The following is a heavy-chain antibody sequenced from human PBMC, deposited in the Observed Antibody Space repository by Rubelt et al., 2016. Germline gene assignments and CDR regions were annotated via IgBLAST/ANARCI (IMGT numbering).Heavy chain of an antibody. V-gene: IGHV4-34*01. CDR3: ARGTAVAGIDY. D-gene: IGHD6-19*01. CDR1: GGSFSGYY. J-gene: IGHJ4*02. CDR2: INHSGST. Sequence: QVQLQQWGAGLLKPSETLSLTCAVYGGSFSGYYWSWIRQPPGKGLEWIGEINHSGSTNYNPSLNSRVTIAVDTAKNQFSLKLSSVTAADTAVYYCARGTAVAGIDYWGQGTLVTVYS.